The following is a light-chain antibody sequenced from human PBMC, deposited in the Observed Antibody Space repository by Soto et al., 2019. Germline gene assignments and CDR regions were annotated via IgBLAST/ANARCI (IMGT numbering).Light chain of an antibody. CDR2: GNN. V-gene: IGLV1-40*01. CDR3: QSYDSSLSGVV. CDR1: SSNIGAGYD. J-gene: IGLJ2*01. Sequence: QPVLTQPPSVSGAPGQRVTISCTGSSSNIGAGYDVHWYQQLPGTAPKLLIYGNNNRPSGVPDRFSGSKSGNSASLAITGLQSEDEADYYCQSYDSSLSGVVFGGGTKLTVL.